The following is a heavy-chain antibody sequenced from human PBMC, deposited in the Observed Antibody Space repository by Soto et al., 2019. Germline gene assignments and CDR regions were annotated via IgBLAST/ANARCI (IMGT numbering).Heavy chain of an antibody. CDR3: ARELQGLYYFDY. CDR1: GYTFISYA. J-gene: IGHJ4*02. Sequence: ASVTFSCKASGYTFISYAIHWVRQAPGQRLEWMGWINAGNGNTKYSQKFQGRVTITRDTSASTAYMELTSLRSEDTAVYYCARELQGLYYFDYWGQGTLVTVSS. CDR2: INAGNGNT. D-gene: IGHD2-15*01. V-gene: IGHV1-3*01.